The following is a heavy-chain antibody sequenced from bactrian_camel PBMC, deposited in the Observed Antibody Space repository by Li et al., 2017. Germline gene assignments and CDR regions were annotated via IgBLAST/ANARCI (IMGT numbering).Heavy chain of an antibody. CDR2: IGSNGRT. D-gene: IGHD1*01. J-gene: IGHJ4*01. CDR1: GFTFDESD. CDR3: AASGERGQNCRAPVSYRY. Sequence: VQLVESGGGSVQAGESLRLSCTASGFTFDESDMAWYRRAPGNECKLVSRIGSNGRTYYVDSVKGRFTISQDLFKNEVYLEMMTLKREDTAMYYCAASGERGQNCRAPVSYRYWGQGTQVTVS. V-gene: IGHV3S60*01.